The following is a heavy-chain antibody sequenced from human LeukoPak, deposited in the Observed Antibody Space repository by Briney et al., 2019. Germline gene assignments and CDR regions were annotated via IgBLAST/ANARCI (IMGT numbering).Heavy chain of an antibody. Sequence: SETLSLTCTVSGGSISSYYWSWIRQPPGKGLEWIGYIYYSGSTNYNPSFKSRVTISVDTSKNQFSLKLSSVTAADTAVYYCARGLLDSYGYGYYFDYWGQGTLVTVSS. D-gene: IGHD5-18*01. CDR3: ARGLLDSYGYGYYFDY. J-gene: IGHJ4*02. CDR2: IYYSGST. V-gene: IGHV4-59*01. CDR1: GGSISSYY.